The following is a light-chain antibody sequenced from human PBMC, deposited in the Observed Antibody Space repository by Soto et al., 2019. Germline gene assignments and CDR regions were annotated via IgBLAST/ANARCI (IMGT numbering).Light chain of an antibody. Sequence: EIVMTQSPATLSVSPGERAALSCRASQSVFSSLAWYQQRPGQAPRLLIYGSATRATGIPDRFSGGGSGTDFTPTISRLEPEDFAVYYCQQYATSPQTFGQGTKVDI. J-gene: IGKJ1*01. CDR2: GSA. CDR1: QSVFSS. V-gene: IGKV3-20*01. CDR3: QQYATSPQT.